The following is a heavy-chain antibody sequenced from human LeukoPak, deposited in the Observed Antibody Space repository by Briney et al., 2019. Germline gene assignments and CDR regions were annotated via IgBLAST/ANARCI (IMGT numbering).Heavy chain of an antibody. CDR2: INPNSGGT. V-gene: IGHV1-2*02. J-gene: IGHJ4*02. CDR1: GYTFTGYY. Sequence: ASVKVSCKASGYTFTGYYMHWVRQAPGQGLEWMGWINPNSGGTNYAQKFQGRVTMTRDTSISTAYMELSRLRSDDTAVYYCARGIVVVPAVTDYWGQGTLVTVSS. CDR3: ARGIVVVPAVTDY. D-gene: IGHD2-2*01.